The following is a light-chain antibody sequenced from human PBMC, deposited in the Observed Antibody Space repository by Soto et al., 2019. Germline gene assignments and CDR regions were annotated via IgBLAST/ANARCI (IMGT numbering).Light chain of an antibody. J-gene: IGKJ4*01. V-gene: IGKV3-11*01. Sequence: EIVLTQSPATLSVYPGEGATLSCWASQSFGNYIAWYQQKPGQIPRLLISDTYNRAAGIPARFSGRGSGAAFCLMICSLEPEDSAIYYCQLRANWPLLVFGGGTKVEIK. CDR2: DTY. CDR1: QSFGNY. CDR3: QLRANWPLLV.